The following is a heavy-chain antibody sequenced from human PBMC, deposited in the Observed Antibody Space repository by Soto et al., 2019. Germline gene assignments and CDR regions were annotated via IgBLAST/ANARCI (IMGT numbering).Heavy chain of an antibody. J-gene: IGHJ4*02. CDR3: ARGASGRFYFDY. Sequence: EVQLVESGGGLVQPGGSLRLSCEASGFTCSSYWMHWVRQAPGKGLVWISRIKGEASSVNYAASVKGRFTISRDNAKNTLYLQMNSLSAEDTALYYCARGASGRFYFDYWGQGTLVTVSS. CDR1: GFTCSSYW. D-gene: IGHD3-10*01. V-gene: IGHV3-74*01. CDR2: IKGEASSV.